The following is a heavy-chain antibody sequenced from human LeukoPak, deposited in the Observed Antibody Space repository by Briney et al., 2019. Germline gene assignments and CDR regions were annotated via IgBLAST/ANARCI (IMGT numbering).Heavy chain of an antibody. Sequence: GGSLRLSCAASGFTFSTYAMSWVRQAPGKGLEWVAFIRYDGSNKYYADSVKGRFTISRDTSKNTLYLQMTTLRAEATAVYYCAKPKGLRFLEWYTPDYWGQGTLVTVSS. V-gene: IGHV3-30*02. CDR3: AKPKGLRFLEWYTPDY. CDR2: IRYDGSNK. CDR1: GFTFSTYA. D-gene: IGHD3-3*01. J-gene: IGHJ4*02.